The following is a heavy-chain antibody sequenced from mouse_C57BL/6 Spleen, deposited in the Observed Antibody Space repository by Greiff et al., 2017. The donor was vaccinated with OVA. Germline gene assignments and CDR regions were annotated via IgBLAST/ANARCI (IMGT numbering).Heavy chain of an antibody. CDR2: IRLKSDNYAT. CDR1: GFTFSNYW. V-gene: IGHV6-3*01. J-gene: IGHJ1*03. Sequence: DVMLVESGGGLVQPGGSMKLSCVASGFTFSNYWMNWVRQSPEKGLEWVAQIRLKSDNYATHYAESVKGRFTISRDDSKSSVYLQMNNLRAEDTGIYYCTGLYDGYYGWYFDVWGTGTTVTVSS. CDR3: TGLYDGYYGWYFDV. D-gene: IGHD2-3*01.